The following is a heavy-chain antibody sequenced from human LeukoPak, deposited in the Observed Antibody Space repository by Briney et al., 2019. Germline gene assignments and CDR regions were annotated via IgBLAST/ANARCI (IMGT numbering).Heavy chain of an antibody. J-gene: IGHJ5*02. V-gene: IGHV4-39*01. CDR3: ARRGYERGYDL. Sequence: SETLSLTCTVSGGSISSNSYYWVWIRQPPGKGLEWIGSIYYSGRTYYNPSLESRVTISVDTSKNQFSLRLTSVTAPDTAVYYCARRGYERGYDLWGQGTLVTVSS. D-gene: IGHD5-18*01. CDR2: IYYSGRT. CDR1: GGSISSNSYY.